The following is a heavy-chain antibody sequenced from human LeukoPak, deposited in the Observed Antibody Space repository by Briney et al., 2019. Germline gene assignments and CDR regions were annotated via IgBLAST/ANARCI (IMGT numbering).Heavy chain of an antibody. V-gene: IGHV4-30-4*01. J-gene: IGHJ6*02. CDR3: ARGDGPVGVDV. CDR2: IYYRGST. Sequence: PSQTLSLTCTVSGGSISSGDYYWSWIRQPPGKSLEWIGYIYYRGSTYYNPSLESRVTISVDTSKNQFSLKLSSVTAADTAVYYCARGDGPVGVDVWGQGTTVTVSS. D-gene: IGHD2-21*02. CDR1: GGSISSGDYY.